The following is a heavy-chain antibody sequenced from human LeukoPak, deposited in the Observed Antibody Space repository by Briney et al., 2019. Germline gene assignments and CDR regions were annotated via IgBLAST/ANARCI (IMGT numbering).Heavy chain of an antibody. CDR1: GGSISSSSYY. V-gene: IGHV4-39*01. CDR2: IYYSGST. Sequence: SETLSLTCTASGGSISSSSYYWGWIRQPPGKGLEWIGSIYYSGSTYYNPSLKSRVTISVDTSKNQFSLKLSSVTAADTAVYYCARNVLGIFDYWGQGTLVTVSS. J-gene: IGHJ4*02. CDR3: ARNVLGIFDY. D-gene: IGHD7-27*01.